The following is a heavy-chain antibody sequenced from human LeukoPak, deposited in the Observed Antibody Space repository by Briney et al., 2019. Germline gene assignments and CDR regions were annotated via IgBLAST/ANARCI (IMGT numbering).Heavy chain of an antibody. CDR2: IIPIFGTA. V-gene: IGHV1-69*05. D-gene: IGHD2-2*01. CDR3: ARSRGYCSSTSCLLPPDYYYYYMDV. CDR1: GGTFSSYA. Sequence: SVKVSCKASGGTFSSYAISWVRQAPGPGLEWRGGIIPIFGTANYAQKFQGRVTITTDESTSTAYMELSSLRSEDTAVYYCARSRGYCSSTSCLLPPDYYYYYMDVWGKGTTVTVSS. J-gene: IGHJ6*03.